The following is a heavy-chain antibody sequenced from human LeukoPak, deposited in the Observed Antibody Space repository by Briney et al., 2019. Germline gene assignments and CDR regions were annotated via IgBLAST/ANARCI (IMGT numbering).Heavy chain of an antibody. D-gene: IGHD3-10*01. Sequence: GGSLRLSCAASGFTFSDYYMSWIRQAPGKGLEWVAVISYDGSNKYYADSVKGRFTISRDNSKNTLYLQMNSLRAEDTAVYYCARDYGSGSYYSPRGGGMDVWGQGTTVTVSS. CDR1: GFTFSDYY. CDR3: ARDYGSGSYYSPRGGGMDV. V-gene: IGHV3-30*03. CDR2: ISYDGSNK. J-gene: IGHJ6*02.